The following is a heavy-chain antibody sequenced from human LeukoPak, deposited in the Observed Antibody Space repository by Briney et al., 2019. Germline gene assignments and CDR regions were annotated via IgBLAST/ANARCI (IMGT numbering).Heavy chain of an antibody. CDR2: ISSSSSYI. CDR1: GFTFSSCS. V-gene: IGHV3-21*01. D-gene: IGHD5-12*01. CDR3: AGGGYDTTYYYYGMDV. J-gene: IGHJ6*02. Sequence: PGGSLRLSCAASGFTFSSCSMNWVRQAPGKGLEWVSSISSSSSYIYYADSVKGRFTISRDNAKNSLYLQMNSLRAEDTAVYYCAGGGYDTTYYYYGMDVWGQGTTVTVSS.